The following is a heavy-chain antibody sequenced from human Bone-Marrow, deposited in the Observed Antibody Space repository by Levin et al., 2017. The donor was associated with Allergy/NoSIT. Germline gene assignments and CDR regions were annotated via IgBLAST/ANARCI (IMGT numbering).Heavy chain of an antibody. Sequence: ASVKVSCKASGYTFSNYAVHWVRQAPGQKLEWMGWINNPGSGNTKYSQRFQGRLTITSDASASTAYMELSSLRSEDTAVYYCARYDYDSSGYYYFELWGQGTLVTVSS. CDR3: ARYDYDSSGYYYFEL. CDR2: INNPGSGNT. CDR1: GYTFSNYA. V-gene: IGHV1-3*04. J-gene: IGHJ4*02. D-gene: IGHD3-22*01.